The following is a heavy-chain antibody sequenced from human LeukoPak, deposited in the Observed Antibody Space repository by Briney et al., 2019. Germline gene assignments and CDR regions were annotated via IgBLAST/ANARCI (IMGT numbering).Heavy chain of an antibody. J-gene: IGHJ6*03. CDR3: ARVPAASYYYYYYMDV. D-gene: IGHD2-2*01. CDR2: IHHSGST. CDR1: GDSIIGYY. V-gene: IGHV4-59*01. Sequence: PSETLSLTCTVSGDSIIGYYWSWIRQPPGNGLEWIGYIHHSGSTNYNPSLKSRVTISVDTSTNYFSLKLSSVTAADTAVYYCARVPAASYYYYYYMDVWGKGTTVTVSS.